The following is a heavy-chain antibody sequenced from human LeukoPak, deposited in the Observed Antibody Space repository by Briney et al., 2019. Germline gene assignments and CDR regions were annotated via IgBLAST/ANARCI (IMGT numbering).Heavy chain of an antibody. J-gene: IGHJ4*02. V-gene: IGHV3-48*03. Sequence: PGGSLRLSCAASGFTFSSYEMNWVRQAPGKGLEWVSYISSSGSTIYYADSVKGRFTISRDNAKNSLYLQMNSLRAEDTAVYYCARDYRGAAGGRFDFWGQGTLVTVSS. D-gene: IGHD6-13*01. CDR1: GFTFSSYE. CDR2: ISSSGSTI. CDR3: ARDYRGAAGGRFDF.